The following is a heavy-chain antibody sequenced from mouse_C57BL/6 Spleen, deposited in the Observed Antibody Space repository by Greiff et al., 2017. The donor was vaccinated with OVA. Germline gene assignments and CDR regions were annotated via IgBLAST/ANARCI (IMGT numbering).Heavy chain of an antibody. J-gene: IGHJ1*03. CDR2: IYPRDGST. CDR3: ARGIYYYGSSYWYFDV. V-gene: IGHV1-85*01. D-gene: IGHD1-1*01. Sequence: QVQLQQSGPELVKPGASVKLSCKASGYTFTSYDINWVKQRPGQGLEWIGWIYPRDGSTKYNEKFKGKATLTVDTSSSTAYMELHSLPSEDSAVYFCARGIYYYGSSYWYFDVWGTGTTVTVSS. CDR1: GYTFTSYD.